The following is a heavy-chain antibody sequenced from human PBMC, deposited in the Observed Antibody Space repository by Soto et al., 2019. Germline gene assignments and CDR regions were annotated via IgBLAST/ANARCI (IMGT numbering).Heavy chain of an antibody. CDR3: ARDLVYYGNYYYTMDV. CDR2: IYHSGST. V-gene: IGHV4-38-2*02. D-gene: IGHD3-16*01. CDR1: DSSISGAFY. Sequence: ASETLSLTCDVSDSSISGAFYWGWVRQSPGKGLEWIGSIYHSGSTYYNPSLKSRVTTSIDTSENHFSLELNSVTAADTGLYYCARDLVYYGNYYYTMDVWGQGNTVTVSS. J-gene: IGHJ6*02.